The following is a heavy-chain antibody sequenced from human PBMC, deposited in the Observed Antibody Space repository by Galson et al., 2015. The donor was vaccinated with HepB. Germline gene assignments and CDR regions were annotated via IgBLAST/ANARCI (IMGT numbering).Heavy chain of an antibody. D-gene: IGHD3-16*01. CDR1: GFTFSSHW. V-gene: IGHV3-74*01. CDR3: ARGLEGESSVGLDY. J-gene: IGHJ4*02. CDR2: PNSDGSRT. Sequence: SLRLSCAASGFTFSSHWMYWVRQAPGKGLVWVSRPNSDGSRTNYAASVKGRFTISRDNAKNTLSLQMTSLRAEDTAVYYCARGLEGESSVGLDYWGQGALVTVSS.